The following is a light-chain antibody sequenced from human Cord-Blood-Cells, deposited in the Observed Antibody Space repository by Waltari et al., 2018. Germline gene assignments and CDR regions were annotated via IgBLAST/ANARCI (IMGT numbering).Light chain of an antibody. J-gene: IGLJ1*01. CDR1: SSDVGGYHY. Sequence: QSALPQPRSVSGPPGPSVTISCTGTSSDVGGYHYVSWYQQHPGQAPKLMLYDVSNRPSGVPERFSGSKSGNTSSLTISGLQAEDEADYYCCSYAGSYTYVFGTGTKVTVL. V-gene: IGLV2-11*01. CDR3: CSYAGSYTYV. CDR2: DVS.